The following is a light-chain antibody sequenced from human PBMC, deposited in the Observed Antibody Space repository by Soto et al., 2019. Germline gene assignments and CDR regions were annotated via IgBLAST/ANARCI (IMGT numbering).Light chain of an antibody. CDR3: AAWDDSRGGPV. CDR1: SSNIGSNY. CDR2: RNN. J-gene: IGLJ1*01. V-gene: IGLV1-47*01. Sequence: QSVLTQPPSASGTPGQRVTISCSGSSSNIGSNYVYWYQQLPGTAPKLLIYRNNQRPSGVPDRFSGSKSGTSASLAISGPRPEDEVNYYWAAWDDSRGGPVLGTGTKVTAL.